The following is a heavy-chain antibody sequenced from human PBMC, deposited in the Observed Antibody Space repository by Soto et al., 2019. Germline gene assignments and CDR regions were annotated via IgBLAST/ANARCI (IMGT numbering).Heavy chain of an antibody. V-gene: IGHV4-61*01. CDR2: VYHTGRT. Sequence: QVQLQESGPGLVKPSDTLSLTCTVSGGSFKSGNYSWSWIRHPPGKGLEWIGYVYHTGRTSYNPSLKSRVSISMDSSKKQFSLTLDSVTAADTAVYFCARDFAYFDSWGQGTLVTVSS. CDR3: ARDFAYFDS. J-gene: IGHJ4*02. D-gene: IGHD3-3*01. CDR1: GGSFKSGNYS.